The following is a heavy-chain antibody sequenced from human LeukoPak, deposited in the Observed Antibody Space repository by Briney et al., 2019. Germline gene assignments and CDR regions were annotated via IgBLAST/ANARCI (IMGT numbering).Heavy chain of an antibody. D-gene: IGHD6-13*01. J-gene: IGHJ4*02. CDR3: AREGSSWGFDY. V-gene: IGHV3-66*01. CDR2: IYSGGST. CDR1: GFTVSSNY. Sequence: GGSLRLSCAAPGFTVSSNYMSWVRQAPGKGLEWVSVIYSGGSTYYADSVKGRFTISRDNSKNTLYLQMNSLRAEDTAVYYCAREGSSWGFDYWGQGTLVTVSS.